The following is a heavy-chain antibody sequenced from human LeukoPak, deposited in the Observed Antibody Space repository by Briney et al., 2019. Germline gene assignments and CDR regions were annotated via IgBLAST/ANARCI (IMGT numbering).Heavy chain of an antibody. CDR2: IDQDETEK. D-gene: IGHD1-26*01. CDR1: GFTFTNYW. Sequence: GGSLRLSCAVSGFTFTNYWMTWVRQAPGKGLEWVANIDQDETEKFYVDSVVGRFTISRDNGKNVLYLQMNSLRAEDTAVYYCAKSGGFFDTWGQGTLVTVSS. V-gene: IGHV3-7*01. CDR3: AKSGGFFDT. J-gene: IGHJ5*02.